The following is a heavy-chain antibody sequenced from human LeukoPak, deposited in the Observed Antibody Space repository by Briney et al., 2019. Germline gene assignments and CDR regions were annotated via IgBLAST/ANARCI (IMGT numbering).Heavy chain of an antibody. J-gene: IGHJ5*02. V-gene: IGHV4-59*01. Sequence: GSLRLSCAASGFTFTNYAMSWVRQTPGKGLEWIGYIYYSGSTNYNPSLKSRVTISVDTSKNQFSLKLRSVTAADTAVYYCARLTGYSSESWFDPWGQGTLVTVSS. CDR2: IYYSGST. CDR3: ARLTGYSSESWFDP. CDR1: GFTFTNYA. D-gene: IGHD3-9*01.